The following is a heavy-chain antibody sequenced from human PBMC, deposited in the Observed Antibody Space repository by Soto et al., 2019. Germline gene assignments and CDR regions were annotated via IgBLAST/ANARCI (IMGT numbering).Heavy chain of an antibody. V-gene: IGHV4-34*01. CDR1: GGSFSHSY. J-gene: IGHJ3*02. CDR3: ARGGSSDWQVALDI. Sequence: KTSETLSLTCAVYGGSFSHSYWNWICKSPGKGLEWIGKIKHSGSSNYNPSLRSRVSISVDMSKNQFSLRLTSVTAADTAVYYCARGGSSDWQVALDIWGQGTMVTVSS. D-gene: IGHD6-19*01. CDR2: IKHSGSS.